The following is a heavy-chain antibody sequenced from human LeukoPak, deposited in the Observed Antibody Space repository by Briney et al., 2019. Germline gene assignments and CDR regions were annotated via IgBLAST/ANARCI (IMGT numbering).Heavy chain of an antibody. V-gene: IGHV4-34*01. CDR1: GGSFSGYY. CDR2: INHSGST. D-gene: IGHD3-3*01. CDR3: ARGRGDDFWSGYEYYFDY. J-gene: IGHJ4*02. Sequence: SETLSLTCAVYGGSFSGYYWSWIRQPPGKGLEWIGEINHSGSTNYNPSLKSRVTISVDTSKNQFSLKLSSVTAADTAVYYCARGRGDDFWSGYEYYFDYWGQGTLVAVSS.